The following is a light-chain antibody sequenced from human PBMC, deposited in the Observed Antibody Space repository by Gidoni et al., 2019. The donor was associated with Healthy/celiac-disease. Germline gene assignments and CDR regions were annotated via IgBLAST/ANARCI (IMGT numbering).Light chain of an antibody. CDR2: GAS. CDR3: QQDGSSPGIT. CDR1: QSVSSSY. V-gene: IGKV3-20*01. J-gene: IGKJ5*01. Sequence: EIVLTQSPGTLSLSPGERATLSCRASQSVSSSYLAWYQQKPGQAPRLLIYGASSRATGIPDRCSGSGSGTDFTLTISRLEPEDFAVYYCQQDGSSPGITFGQGTRLEIK.